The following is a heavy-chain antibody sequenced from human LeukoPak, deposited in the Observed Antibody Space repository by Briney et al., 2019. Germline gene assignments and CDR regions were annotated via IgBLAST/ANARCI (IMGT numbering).Heavy chain of an antibody. J-gene: IGHJ4*02. CDR1: GGSISSGGYS. D-gene: IGHD3-16*01. CDR3: ARVPPGAWFDY. CDR2: IYHSGST. V-gene: IGHV4-30-2*01. Sequence: PSQTLSLTCAVSGGSISSGGYSWSWIRQPPGKGLEWIGYIYHSGSTYYNPSLKSRVTISVDRSKNQFSLKLSSVTAADTAVYYCARVPPGAWFDYWGQGTLVTVSS.